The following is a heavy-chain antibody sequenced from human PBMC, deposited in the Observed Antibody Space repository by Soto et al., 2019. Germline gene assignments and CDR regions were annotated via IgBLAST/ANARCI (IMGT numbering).Heavy chain of an antibody. D-gene: IGHD3-9*01. J-gene: IGHJ4*02. V-gene: IGHV4-39*01. CDR2: VYYSGST. CDR1: GGSISSYY. Sequence: SETLSLTCTVSGGSISSYYWGWVRQPPGKGLEWIGSVYYSGSTYYNPSLESRVTISVDKSKNQFPLKLMSLSAADTAVYYCGRLEGLATISYYFDYWGQGALVTVSS. CDR3: GRLEGLATISYYFDY.